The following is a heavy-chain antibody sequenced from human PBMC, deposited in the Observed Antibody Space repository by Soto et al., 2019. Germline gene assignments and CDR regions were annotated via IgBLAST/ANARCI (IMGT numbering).Heavy chain of an antibody. D-gene: IGHD1-26*01. CDR2: INYSGST. J-gene: IGHJ5*02. V-gene: IGHV4-59*01. CDR1: GGSISSYY. CDR3: ARESIVGATRFDP. Sequence: PSETLSLTCTVSGGSISSYYWSWIRQPPGKGLEWIGYINYSGSTNYNPSLKSRVTISVDTSKNQFSPKLSSVTAADTAGYFCARESIVGATRFDPWGHGTLVTVSS.